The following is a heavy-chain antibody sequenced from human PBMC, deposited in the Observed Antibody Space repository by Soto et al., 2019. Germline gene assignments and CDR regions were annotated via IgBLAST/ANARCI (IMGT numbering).Heavy chain of an antibody. Sequence: SETLSLTCTVSNGSVVSGTYSWIWVRQPPGKGLEWIGYIYYSGTTYYTPSLKSRLTMSMDRANDHFSLNLTSVTAADTAVYFCARGHYYYGMDVWGQGITVTVSS. CDR1: NGSVVSGTYS. CDR2: IYYSGTT. V-gene: IGHV4-30-2*01. CDR3: ARGHYYYGMDV. J-gene: IGHJ6*02.